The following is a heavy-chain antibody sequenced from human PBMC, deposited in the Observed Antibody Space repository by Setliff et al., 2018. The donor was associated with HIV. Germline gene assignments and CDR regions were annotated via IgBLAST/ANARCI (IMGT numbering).Heavy chain of an antibody. CDR2: IYHSGST. CDR3: ARVVPAKNYYDSSPYFDY. D-gene: IGHD3-22*01. Sequence: KTSETLSLTCTVSGYSISSGYYWGWIRQPPGKGREWIGSIYHSGSTYYNPSLKSRVTISVDTSKNQFSLKLSSVTAADTAVYYCARVVPAKNYYDSSPYFDYWGQGTLVTVSS. V-gene: IGHV4-38-2*02. J-gene: IGHJ4*02. CDR1: GYSISSGYY.